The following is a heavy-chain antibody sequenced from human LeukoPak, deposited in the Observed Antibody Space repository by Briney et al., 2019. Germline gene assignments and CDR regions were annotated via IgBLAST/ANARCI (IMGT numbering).Heavy chain of an antibody. CDR3: AREFDCGGDCYSDAFDI. D-gene: IGHD2-21*02. CDR2: ISSSSSTI. Sequence: GGSLRLSCAASGFTFSSYGMTWVRQAPGKGLEWVSYISSSSSTIYYADSVKGRFTISRGNAKNSLYLQMNSLRAEDTAVYYCAREFDCGGDCYSDAFDIWGQGTMVTVSS. CDR1: GFTFSSYG. V-gene: IGHV3-48*01. J-gene: IGHJ3*02.